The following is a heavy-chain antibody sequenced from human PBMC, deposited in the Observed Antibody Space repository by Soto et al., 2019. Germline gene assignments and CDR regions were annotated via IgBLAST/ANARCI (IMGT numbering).Heavy chain of an antibody. CDR2: ISAYNGNT. CDR3: ARDPGYCTNGVCDAGVIDY. Sequence: EASVKVSCKASGYTFTSYGISWVRQAPGQGLEWMGWISAYNGNTNYAQKLQGRVTMTTDTSTSTAYMELRSLRSDDTAVYYCARDPGYCTNGVCDAGVIDYWGQGTLVTVS. J-gene: IGHJ4*02. V-gene: IGHV1-18*01. CDR1: GYTFTSYG. D-gene: IGHD2-8*01.